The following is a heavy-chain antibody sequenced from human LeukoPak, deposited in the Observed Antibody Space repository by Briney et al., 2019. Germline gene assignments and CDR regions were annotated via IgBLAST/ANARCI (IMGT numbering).Heavy chain of an antibody. J-gene: IGHJ6*03. Sequence: GGSLSLSCAPSGVSFSTYAVSWVRQIPGNGGEWVSAISGSDPGSYYADSVKGRFTISRVNSRNTLYLQMHRLRVEDTAVYYCARDRSGWDYYYMDVWGKGTTVTISS. CDR2: ISGSDPGS. V-gene: IGHV3-23*01. D-gene: IGHD6-19*01. CDR1: GVSFSTYA. CDR3: ARDRSGWDYYYMDV.